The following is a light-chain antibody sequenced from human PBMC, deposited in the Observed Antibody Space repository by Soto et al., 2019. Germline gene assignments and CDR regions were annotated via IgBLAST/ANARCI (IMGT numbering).Light chain of an antibody. CDR2: GAS. J-gene: IGKJ2*01. Sequence: EIVMTQSPATLSVSPGERATLSCRASQSISYNLAWYQQKPGQAPRLLIYGASTRATGIPARFSGSGSGTEFTLTISSLQSEDFAVYCCQQYNNWPPYTFGQGTKLEIK. V-gene: IGKV3-15*01. CDR1: QSISYN. CDR3: QQYNNWPPYT.